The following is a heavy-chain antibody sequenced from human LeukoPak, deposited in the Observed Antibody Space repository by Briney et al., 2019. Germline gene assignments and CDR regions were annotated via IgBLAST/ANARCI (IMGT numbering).Heavy chain of an antibody. CDR3: ARETTTVRFDY. V-gene: IGHV3-33*08. J-gene: IGHJ4*02. CDR2: IWYDGSNK. D-gene: IGHD4-17*01. Sequence: PGGSLRLSCAASGFTFSSYAMHWVRQAPGKGLEWVAVIWYDGSNKYYADSVKGRFTISRDNSKSTLYLQMNSLRADDTAVYYCARETTTVRFDYWGQGTLVTVSS. CDR1: GFTFSSYA.